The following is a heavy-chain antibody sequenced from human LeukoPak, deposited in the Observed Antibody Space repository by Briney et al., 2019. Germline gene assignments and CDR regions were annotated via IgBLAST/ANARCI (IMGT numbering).Heavy chain of an antibody. J-gene: IGHJ5*02. CDR2: IYYSGST. CDR3: ARAGGVKAPRPKLNWLDP. V-gene: IGHV4-59*01. D-gene: IGHD3-10*01. CDR1: GGSISSYY. Sequence: PSETLSLTCTVSGGSISSYYWGWIRQPPGKGLEWIGYIYYSGSTNYNPSLKSRVTISVDTSKNQFSLKLSSVTAADTAVYYCARAGGVKAPRPKLNWLDPWGQGTLVTVSS.